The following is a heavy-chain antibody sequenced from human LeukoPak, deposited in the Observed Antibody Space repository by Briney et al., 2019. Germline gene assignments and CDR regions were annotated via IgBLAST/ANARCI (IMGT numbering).Heavy chain of an antibody. D-gene: IGHD1-26*01. V-gene: IGHV1-18*01. CDR3: ARRELRKYYYYGMDV. J-gene: IGHJ6*02. CDR2: ISAYNGNT. Sequence: ASVKVSCKASGYTFTSYGISWVRQAPGQGLEWMGWISAYNGNTNYAQKLQGRVTMTTDTSTSTAYMELRSLRSDDTAVYYCARRELRKYYYYGMDVWGQGTTVTVSS. CDR1: GYTFTSYG.